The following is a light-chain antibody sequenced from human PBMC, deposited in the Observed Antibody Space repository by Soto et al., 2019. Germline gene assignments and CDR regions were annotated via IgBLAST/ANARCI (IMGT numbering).Light chain of an antibody. CDR1: QSISSW. CDR2: DAS. V-gene: IGKV1-5*01. J-gene: IGKJ1*01. Sequence: SQSPSTLSASVGDRVTITCRASQSISSWLAWYHQEPGKAPKLLIYDASSLESGVPSRFSGSGSGTEFTLTISSLQPDDFATYYCQQYNSYWTFGQGTKVDIK. CDR3: QQYNSYWT.